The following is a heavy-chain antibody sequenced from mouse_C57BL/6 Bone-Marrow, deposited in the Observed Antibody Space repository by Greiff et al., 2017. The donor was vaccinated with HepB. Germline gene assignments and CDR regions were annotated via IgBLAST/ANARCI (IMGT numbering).Heavy chain of an antibody. J-gene: IGHJ3*01. V-gene: IGHV1-76*01. Sequence: QVQLKQSGAELVRPGASVKLSCKASGYTFTDYYINWVKQRPGQGLEWIARIYPGSGNTYYNEKFKGKATLTAEKSSSTAYMQLSSLTSEDSAVYFCARIYYYGSSYFWFAYWGQGTLVTVSA. D-gene: IGHD1-1*01. CDR1: GYTFTDYY. CDR3: ARIYYYGSSYFWFAY. CDR2: IYPGSGNT.